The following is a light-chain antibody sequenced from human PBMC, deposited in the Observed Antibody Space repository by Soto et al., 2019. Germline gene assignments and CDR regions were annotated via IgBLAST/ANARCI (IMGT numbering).Light chain of an antibody. CDR1: QSIANY. CDR3: QQSKSTPRP. Sequence: DIQMTQSPSSLSASVGDRVIISCRASQSIANYLNWYRQKPGKAPELLIYGASSLQYGVPARFSGSGSGTHFTLTISSLQPEDSATYYCQQSKSTPRPFGQGTKVEI. CDR2: GAS. J-gene: IGKJ2*01. V-gene: IGKV1-39*01.